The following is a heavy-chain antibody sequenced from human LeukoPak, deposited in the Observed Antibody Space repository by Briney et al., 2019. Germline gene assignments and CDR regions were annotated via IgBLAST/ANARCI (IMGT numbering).Heavy chain of an antibody. CDR1: GGSFSGYY. D-gene: IGHD3-3*01. Sequence: SETLSLTCAAYGGSFSGYYWSWIRQPPGKGLEWIGEINHSGSTNYNPSLKSRVTISVDTSKNQFSLKLSSVTAADTAVYYCARVIPPGSLEWLLGWFDPWGQGTLVTVPS. CDR3: ARVIPPGSLEWLLGWFDP. CDR2: INHSGST. J-gene: IGHJ5*02. V-gene: IGHV4-34*01.